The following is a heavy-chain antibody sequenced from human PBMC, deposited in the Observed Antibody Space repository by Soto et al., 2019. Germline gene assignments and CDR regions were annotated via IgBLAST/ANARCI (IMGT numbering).Heavy chain of an antibody. V-gene: IGHV3-30*18. J-gene: IGHJ6*02. Sequence: GGSLRLSCAASGFTFRSYGMHWVRQAPGKGLEWVAVISYDGSKKYYADSVKGRFTISRDNPKNTLYLQMNSLRAEDTAVYYCAKNWVDNYYYYNMDVWGQGTTVTVSS. D-gene: IGHD7-27*01. CDR1: GFTFRSYG. CDR2: ISYDGSKK. CDR3: AKNWVDNYYYYNMDV.